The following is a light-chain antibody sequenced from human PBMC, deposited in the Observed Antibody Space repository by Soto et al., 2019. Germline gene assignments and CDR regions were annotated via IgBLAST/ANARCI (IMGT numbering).Light chain of an antibody. CDR3: QQYASSPLFT. V-gene: IGKV3-20*01. CDR1: QSVSSSY. Sequence: EIVLTQSPGTLSLSPGEGATLSCRASQSVSSSYLAWYQQKPGQAPRLLIYGASGRATGIPDRFSGSGSGTDFTLTISRLEPEDCAVYYCQQYASSPLFTFGPGTKVDIK. J-gene: IGKJ3*01. CDR2: GAS.